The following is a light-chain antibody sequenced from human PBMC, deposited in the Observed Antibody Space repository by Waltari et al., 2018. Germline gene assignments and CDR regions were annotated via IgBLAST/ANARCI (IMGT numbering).Light chain of an antibody. CDR3: SSYTTGCTLVV. J-gene: IGLJ2*01. V-gene: IGLV2-14*03. CDR1: SSDVGGYDY. Sequence: QSALTQPASVSGSPGQSITISCTGTSSDVGGYDYVSWYQQHPGKAPKLMIYDVSNRPSGVSNRFSGSKSGNTASLTISGLQAEDEADYYCSSYTTGCTLVVFGGGTKLTVL. CDR2: DVS.